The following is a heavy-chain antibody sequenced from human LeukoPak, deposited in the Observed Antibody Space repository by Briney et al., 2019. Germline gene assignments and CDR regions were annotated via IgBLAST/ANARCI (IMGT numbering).Heavy chain of an antibody. J-gene: IGHJ4*02. D-gene: IGHD3-9*01. Sequence: PGGSLRLSCAASGFTFSSYEMNWVRQAPGKGLEWVSYISSSGSTRYYADSVKGRFTISRDNAKNSLYLQMNSLRAEDTAVYYCTKERRRDDILTGSFSDWGQGILVTVSS. CDR2: ISSSGSTR. CDR1: GFTFSSYE. CDR3: TKERRRDDILTGSFSD. V-gene: IGHV3-48*03.